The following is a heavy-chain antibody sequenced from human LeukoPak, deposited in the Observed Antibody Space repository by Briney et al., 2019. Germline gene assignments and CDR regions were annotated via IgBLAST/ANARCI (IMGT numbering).Heavy chain of an antibody. CDR3: ARGPYSYDSSGAFDI. CDR1: GFPFSTCD. Sequence: GGSLRLSCAASGFPFSTCDMNWVRQAPGKGLEWVSGIGSSGISTYYADSVKGRFTISRDNSKNTLYLQMDSLRAEDTAVYFCARGPYSYDSSGAFDIWGQGTMVTVSS. D-gene: IGHD3-22*01. CDR2: IGSSGIST. J-gene: IGHJ3*02. V-gene: IGHV3-23*05.